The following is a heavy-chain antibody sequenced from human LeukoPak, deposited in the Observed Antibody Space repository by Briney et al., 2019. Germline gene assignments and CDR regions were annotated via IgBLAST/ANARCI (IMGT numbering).Heavy chain of an antibody. CDR1: GGSFSGYY. CDR3: ARGVYCSSTSCYRGYYYYGMDV. Sequence: SETLSLTCAVSGGSFSGYYWTWIRQPPGKGLEWIGEINHSGSTNYNPSLKSRVTISVDTSKNQFSLKLSSVTAADTAVYYCARGVYCSSTSCYRGYYYYGMDVWGQGTTVTVSS. D-gene: IGHD2-2*01. CDR2: INHSGST. J-gene: IGHJ6*02. V-gene: IGHV4-34*01.